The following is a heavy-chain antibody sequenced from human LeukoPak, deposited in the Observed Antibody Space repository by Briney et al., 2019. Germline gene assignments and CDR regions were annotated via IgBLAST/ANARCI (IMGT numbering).Heavy chain of an antibody. CDR3: AARPTSAAVAPSDF. CDR1: GGSISSGSYY. CDR2: ISGSGDST. J-gene: IGHJ4*02. D-gene: IGHD6-19*01. Sequence: ETPSLTCTVSGGSISSGSYYWSWVRQAPGKGLEWVSAISGSGDSTYYADSVKGRFTISRDNSKSMLYLQMNSLRAEDTATYYCAARPTSAAVAPSDFWGQGTLVTVSS. V-gene: IGHV3-23*01.